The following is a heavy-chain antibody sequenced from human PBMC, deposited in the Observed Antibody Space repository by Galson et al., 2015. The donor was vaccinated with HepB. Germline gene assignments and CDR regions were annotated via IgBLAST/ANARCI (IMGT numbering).Heavy chain of an antibody. J-gene: IGHJ4*02. CDR2: INDSGDNT. V-gene: IGHV3-23*01. CDR3: AKDRYGKSLLWFGDSTDY. CDR1: TFTFTNFA. D-gene: IGHD3-10*01. Sequence: SLRLSCAASTFTFTNFAMNWVRQAPGKGLEWVSGINDSGDNTYYADSVKGRFTIYKDKSKNTLYLQMNSLRAEDTAIYYCAKDRYGKSLLWFGDSTDYRGQGTLVAVSS.